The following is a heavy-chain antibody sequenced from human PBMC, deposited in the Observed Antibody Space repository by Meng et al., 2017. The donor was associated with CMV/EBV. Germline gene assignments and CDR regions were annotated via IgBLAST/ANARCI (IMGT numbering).Heavy chain of an antibody. Sequence: GESLKISCAASGFTFSSYWMSWVRQAPGKVLEWVANIKQDGSEKYYVDSVKGRFTISRDNAKNSLYLQMNSLRAEDTAVYYCARGGDFWSGYSWSYYGMDVWGQGTTVTVSS. CDR2: IKQDGSEK. J-gene: IGHJ6*02. CDR3: ARGGDFWSGYSWSYYGMDV. CDR1: GFTFSSYW. D-gene: IGHD3-3*01. V-gene: IGHV3-7*01.